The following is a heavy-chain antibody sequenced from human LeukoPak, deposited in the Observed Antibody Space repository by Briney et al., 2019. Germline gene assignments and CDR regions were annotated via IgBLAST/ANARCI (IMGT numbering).Heavy chain of an antibody. CDR2: IYYSGST. V-gene: IGHV4-59*11. CDR1: GGSISSHY. Sequence: SETLSLTCTVSGGSISSHYWSWIRQPPGEGLEWIGYIYYSGSTNYNPSLKSRVTISVDTSKNQFSLKLSSVTAADTAVYYCARALSGSYFPFDYWGQGTLVTVSS. CDR3: ARALSGSYFPFDY. J-gene: IGHJ4*02. D-gene: IGHD1-26*01.